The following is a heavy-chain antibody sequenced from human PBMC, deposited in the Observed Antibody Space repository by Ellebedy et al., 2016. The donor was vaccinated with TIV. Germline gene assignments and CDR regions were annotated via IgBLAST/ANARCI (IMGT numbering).Heavy chain of an antibody. Sequence: SLKISXAASGFTFDDYAMHWVRQAPGKGLEWVSGISWNSGSIGYADSVKGRFTISRDNAKNSLYLQMNSLRAEDTALYYCAKDRMVRGYYYYGMDVWGQGTTVTVSS. D-gene: IGHD3-10*01. CDR2: ISWNSGSI. CDR1: GFTFDDYA. J-gene: IGHJ6*02. V-gene: IGHV3-9*01. CDR3: AKDRMVRGYYYYGMDV.